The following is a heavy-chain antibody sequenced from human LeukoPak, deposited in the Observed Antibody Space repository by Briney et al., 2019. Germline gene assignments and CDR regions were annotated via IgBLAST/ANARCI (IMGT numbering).Heavy chain of an antibody. J-gene: IGHJ4*02. CDR3: ARDGTIFRVVIGRSDY. CDR1: GFTFSSYA. Sequence: GRSLRLSCAASGFTFSSYAMHWVRQAPGKGLEWVAVISYDGSNKYYADSVKGRFTISRDNSKNTLYLQMNSLRAEDTAVYYCARDGTIFRVVIGRSDYWGQGTLVTVSS. CDR2: ISYDGSNK. D-gene: IGHD3-3*01. V-gene: IGHV3-30*04.